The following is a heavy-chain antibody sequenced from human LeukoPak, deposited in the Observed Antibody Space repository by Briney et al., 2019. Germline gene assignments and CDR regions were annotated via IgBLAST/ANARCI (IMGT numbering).Heavy chain of an antibody. Sequence: SETLSLTCTVSGGSISSHYWSWIRQPPGKGLEWIAYLLDSVNTKDNPSLQSRLTLSADTSKNQFSLRLSSVTAADTAVYYCARLYCSSTSCYTGWFDPWGQGTLVTVSS. V-gene: IGHV4-59*11. CDR2: LLDSVNT. D-gene: IGHD2-2*01. J-gene: IGHJ5*02. CDR1: GGSISSHY. CDR3: ARLYCSSTSCYTGWFDP.